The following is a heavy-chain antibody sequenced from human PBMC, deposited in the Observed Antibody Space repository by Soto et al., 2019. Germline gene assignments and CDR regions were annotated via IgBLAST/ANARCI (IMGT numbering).Heavy chain of an antibody. CDR1: GFTFSSYG. CDR2: IWYDGSNK. CDR3: ASEGALLWFGEIDP. V-gene: IGHV3-33*01. J-gene: IGHJ5*02. Sequence: QVQLVESGGGVVQPGRSLRLSCAASGFTFSSYGMHWVRQAPGKGLEWVAVIWYDGSNKYYADSVKGRFTISRDNSKNTLYLQMNSLRAEDTAVYYCASEGALLWFGEIDPWGQGTLVTVSS. D-gene: IGHD3-10*01.